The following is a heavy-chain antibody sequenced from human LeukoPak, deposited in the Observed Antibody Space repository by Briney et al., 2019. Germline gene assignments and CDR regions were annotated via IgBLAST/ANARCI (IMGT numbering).Heavy chain of an antibody. V-gene: IGHV3-21*01. J-gene: IGHJ3*02. CDR1: GFTFSSYS. CDR2: ISSSSSYI. CDR3: ASEQQWLDAFDI. D-gene: IGHD6-19*01. Sequence: GGSLRLSCAASGFTFSSYSMSWVRQAPGKGLEWVSSISSSSSYIYYADSVKGRFTISRDNAKNSLYLQMNSLRAEDTAVYYCASEQQWLDAFDIWGQGTMVTVSS.